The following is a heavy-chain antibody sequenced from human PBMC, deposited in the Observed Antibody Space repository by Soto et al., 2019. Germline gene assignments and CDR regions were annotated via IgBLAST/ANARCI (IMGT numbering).Heavy chain of an antibody. D-gene: IGHD7-27*01. CDR2: IYYSGST. CDR3: VGERLGISGLDYPSGMDV. V-gene: IGHV4-30-4*01. CDR1: GGSLRSGDYY. J-gene: IGHJ6*02. Sequence: PSETLSLTCTVSGGSLRSGDYYWTWIRQPPGKGLEWIGYIYYSGSTHYNPSLKSRMTITVDTSKNQFYLKFDSVTAADTAVYYCVGERLGISGLDYPSGMDVWGQGTTVTVSS.